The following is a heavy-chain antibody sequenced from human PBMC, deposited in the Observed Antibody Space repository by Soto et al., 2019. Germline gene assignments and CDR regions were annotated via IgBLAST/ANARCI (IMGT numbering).Heavy chain of an antibody. J-gene: IGHJ4*02. CDR1: GGSISSGDYY. D-gene: IGHD4-4*01. Sequence: QVQLQESGPGLVKPSQTLSLTCTVSGGSISSGDYYWSWIRQPPGKGLEWIGYIYYSGSTYYNPSXNXRLTMSVHTSKIQFSLKLRSVIAADTAVYYCARSDNYVPFDHWGQGTLVTVSS. CDR3: ARSDNYVPFDH. V-gene: IGHV4-30-4*01. CDR2: IYYSGST.